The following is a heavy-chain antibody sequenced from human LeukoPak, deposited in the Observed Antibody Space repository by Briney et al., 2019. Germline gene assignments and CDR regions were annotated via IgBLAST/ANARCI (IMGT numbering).Heavy chain of an antibody. V-gene: IGHV3-74*01. CDR1: GFSLSTYW. CDR3: PRGPDRLSVWFGLDV. D-gene: IGHD6-19*01. CDR2: INNDGSTT. Sequence: TGGSLRLSCAAPGFSLSTYWMHWVRQAPGKGLEWVSRINNDGSTTNYADSVRGRFTISRDNAKNTLYLQVNSLRDEDTAVYYCPRGPDRLSVWFGLDVWGQGTTVIVSS. J-gene: IGHJ6*02.